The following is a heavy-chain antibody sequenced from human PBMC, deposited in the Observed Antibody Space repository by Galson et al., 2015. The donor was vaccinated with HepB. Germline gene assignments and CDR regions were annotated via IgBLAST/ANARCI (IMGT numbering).Heavy chain of an antibody. J-gene: IGHJ4*02. CDR2: ISGSGGST. V-gene: IGHV3-23*01. CDR3: AKGDFYGDYPLDY. Sequence: SLRLSCAASGFTFSSYAMSWVRQAPGKGLEWVSAISGSGGSTYYADSVKGRFTISRDNSKNTLYLQMNSLRAEDTAVYYCAKGDFYGDYPLDYWGQGTLVTVSS. CDR1: GFTFSSYA. D-gene: IGHD4-17*01.